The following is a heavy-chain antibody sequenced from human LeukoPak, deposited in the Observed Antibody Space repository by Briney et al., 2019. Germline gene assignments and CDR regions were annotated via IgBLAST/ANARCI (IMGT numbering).Heavy chain of an antibody. CDR2: VFYNGAT. Sequence: PSETLSLTCIVSGGSISSSIYYWAWVRQPPGKGLEWIGTVFYNGATQYSPSLRSRVTISIDTSTNQFSLKLTSVTAADTALYYCARAVRYYFDYWGQGTLVTVSS. V-gene: IGHV4-39*07. D-gene: IGHD6-19*01. J-gene: IGHJ4*02. CDR1: GGSISSSIYY. CDR3: ARAVRYYFDY.